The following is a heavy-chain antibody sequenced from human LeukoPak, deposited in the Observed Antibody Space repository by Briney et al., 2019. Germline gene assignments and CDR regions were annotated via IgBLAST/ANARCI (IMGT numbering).Heavy chain of an antibody. D-gene: IGHD2-15*01. CDR3: ARDPPPIYCSGGSCYEGPFWYFDL. J-gene: IGHJ2*01. Sequence: GGSLRLSCAASGFTFSSYEMNWVRQAPGKGLEWVSYISSSGSTIYYADSVKGRFTISRDNAKNSLHLQMNSLRAEDTAVYYCARDPPPIYCSGGSCYEGPFWYFDLWGRGTLVTVSS. V-gene: IGHV3-48*03. CDR2: ISSSGSTI. CDR1: GFTFSSYE.